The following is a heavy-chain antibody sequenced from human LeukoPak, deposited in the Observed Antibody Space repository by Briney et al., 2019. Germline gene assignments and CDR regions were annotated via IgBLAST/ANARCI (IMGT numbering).Heavy chain of an antibody. D-gene: IGHD5-12*01. CDR3: AGEWLQGRFDY. CDR2: IIPIFGTA. V-gene: IGHV1-69*05. Sequence: ASVKVSCKASGGTFSSYAISWVRQAPGQGLEWMGGIIPIFGTANYAQKFQGRVTITTDESTSTAYMELSSLRSEDTAVYYCAGEWLQGRFDYWGQGTLVTVSS. CDR1: GGTFSSYA. J-gene: IGHJ4*02.